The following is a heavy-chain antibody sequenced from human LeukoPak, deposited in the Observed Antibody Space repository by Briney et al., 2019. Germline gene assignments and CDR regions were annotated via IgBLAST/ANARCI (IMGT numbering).Heavy chain of an antibody. CDR3: ARDDYGDYGMDV. Sequence: GGSLRLSCAASGFTFSNYAMTWVRQAPGKGLEWVSAIGTAGDTYYPGSVKGRFTISRENAKNSLYLQMNSLRAEDTAVYYCARDDYGDYGMDVWGQGTTVTVSS. D-gene: IGHD4-17*01. J-gene: IGHJ6*02. V-gene: IGHV3-13*01. CDR1: GFTFSNYA. CDR2: IGTAGDT.